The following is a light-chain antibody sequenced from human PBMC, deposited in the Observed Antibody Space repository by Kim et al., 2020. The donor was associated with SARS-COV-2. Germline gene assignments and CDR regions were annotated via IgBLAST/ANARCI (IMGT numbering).Light chain of an antibody. CDR1: ESIGTW. CDR3: QHYSRFPYT. V-gene: IGKV1-5*03. J-gene: IGKJ2*01. CDR2: LAS. Sequence: SASVGDRVTNPCRASESIGTWLAWYQQKPGRAPRLLIYLASTLENGVPSRFSGTGSGTEFSLSITSLQPDDFATYYCQHYSRFPYTFGQGTKLEI.